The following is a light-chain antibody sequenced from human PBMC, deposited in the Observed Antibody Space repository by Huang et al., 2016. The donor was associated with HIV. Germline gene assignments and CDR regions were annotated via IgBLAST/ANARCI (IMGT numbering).Light chain of an antibody. CDR2: AES. CDR1: QSISSY. J-gene: IGKJ1*01. Sequence: DIQMTQSPSSLSASVEDGVTITCRASQSISSYLNWYQQKPGKAPKLLIYAESSLQSGVPSSFSGSGSGTDFTLTISSLQPEDFATYYCQQSYSTPWTFGQGTKVEIK. CDR3: QQSYSTPWT. V-gene: IGKV1-39*01.